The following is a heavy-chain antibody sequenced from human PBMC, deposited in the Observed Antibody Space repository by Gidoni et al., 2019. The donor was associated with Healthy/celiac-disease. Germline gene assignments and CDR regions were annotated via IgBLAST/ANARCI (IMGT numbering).Heavy chain of an antibody. CDR3: AKTDCSGGSCYGGDY. J-gene: IGHJ4*02. D-gene: IGHD2-15*01. CDR1: GFTFSSYG. V-gene: IGHV3-30*18. Sequence: QVQLVESGGGVVQPGRSLRLPCAASGFTFSSYGMHWIRQAPGKGLEWVEVISYDGSNKYYADSVKGRFTIARDNSKNTLYLKMNSLRAEDTAVYYCAKTDCSGGSCYGGDYWGQGTLVTVSS. CDR2: ISYDGSNK.